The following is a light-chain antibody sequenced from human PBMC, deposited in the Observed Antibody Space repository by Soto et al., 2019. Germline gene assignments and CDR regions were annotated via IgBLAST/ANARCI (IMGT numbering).Light chain of an antibody. CDR3: SSYTGSDTPYV. CDR2: VVS. V-gene: IGLV2-14*01. Sequence: QSALTQPASVSGSPGQSITISCTGTSSDVGGYNYVSWYQQHPDKAPKLMIYVVSNRPSGVSNRFSGSKSGNTDSLTISGLQAEDEADYYCSSYTGSDTPYVFGTGTKVTVL. J-gene: IGLJ1*01. CDR1: SSDVGGYNY.